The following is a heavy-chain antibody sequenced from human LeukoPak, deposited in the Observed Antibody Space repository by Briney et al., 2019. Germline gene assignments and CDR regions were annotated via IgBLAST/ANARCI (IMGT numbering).Heavy chain of an antibody. V-gene: IGHV3-23*01. CDR1: GFTFSSYA. Sequence: GGSLRLSCAASGFTFSSYAMSWVRQAPGKGLEWVSTITDDGYNTYSADSVKGRITFSRDNSKNTLSLQLRSLRAEDTAVYCCAKDLSYTSGASDHWGQGTLVTVSS. CDR3: AKDLSYTSGASDH. CDR2: ITDDGYNT. J-gene: IGHJ4*02. D-gene: IGHD6-19*01.